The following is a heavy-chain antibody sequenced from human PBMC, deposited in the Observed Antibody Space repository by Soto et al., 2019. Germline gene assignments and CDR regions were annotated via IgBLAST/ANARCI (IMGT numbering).Heavy chain of an antibody. J-gene: IGHJ5*02. D-gene: IGHD6-13*01. Sequence: LRLSCAASGFTFRSFTMNWVRQAPGKGLEWVSTISSNSAYIYYTDALRGRFTISRDNAKNSLHLQMNSLRAEDTAVYYCTRDASRDSSARGWFDPWGPGTLVSVSS. CDR1: GFTFRSFT. CDR3: TRDASRDSSARGWFDP. CDR2: ISSNSAYI. V-gene: IGHV3-21*01.